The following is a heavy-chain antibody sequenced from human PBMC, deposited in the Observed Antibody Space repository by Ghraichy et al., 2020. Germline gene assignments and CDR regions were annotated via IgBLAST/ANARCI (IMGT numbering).Heavy chain of an antibody. CDR2: IYSSGGT. Sequence: SETLSLTCTVSSGSISNYYWNWIRQPAGKGLEWIGRIYSSGGTSYNPSLKSRVTMSVDTSKNQFSLRLSSVTAADTAVYYCARDPMIAGVFDYWGQGALVTVSS. V-gene: IGHV4-4*07. CDR3: ARDPMIAGVFDY. J-gene: IGHJ4*02. CDR1: SGSISNYY. D-gene: IGHD3-22*01.